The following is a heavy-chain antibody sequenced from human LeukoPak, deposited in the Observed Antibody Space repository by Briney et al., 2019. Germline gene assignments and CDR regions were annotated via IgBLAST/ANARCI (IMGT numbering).Heavy chain of an antibody. CDR3: ARRGTAMVIDY. CDR1: GHSFTSYW. CDR2: IYPGDSDT. J-gene: IGHJ4*02. D-gene: IGHD5-18*01. V-gene: IGHV5-51*01. Sequence: GESLKISCKGSGHSFTSYWIGWVRQMPGKGLEWMGIIYPGDSDTRYSPSFQGQVTISADKSISTAYLQWSSLTASDTAIYYCARRGTAMVIDYWGQGTLVTASS.